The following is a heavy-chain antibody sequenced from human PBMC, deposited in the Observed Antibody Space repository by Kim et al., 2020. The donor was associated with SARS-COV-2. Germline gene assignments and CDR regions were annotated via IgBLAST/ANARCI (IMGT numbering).Heavy chain of an antibody. Sequence: ASVKVSCKASGYTFTSYGISWVRQAPGQGLEWMGWISAYNGNTNYAQKLQGRVTMTTDTSTSTAYMELRSLRSDDTAVYYCARGGYCSGGSCRLQTHRPNDYFDYWGQGTLVTVSS. J-gene: IGHJ4*02. CDR1: GYTFTSYG. V-gene: IGHV1-18*01. CDR3: ARGGYCSGGSCRLQTHRPNDYFDY. D-gene: IGHD2-15*01. CDR2: ISAYNGNT.